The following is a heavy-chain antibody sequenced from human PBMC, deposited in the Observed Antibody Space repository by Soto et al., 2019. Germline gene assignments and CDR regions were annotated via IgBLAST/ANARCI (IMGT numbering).Heavy chain of an antibody. CDR3: AREHGYSYGPYYYGMDV. V-gene: IGHV1-2*04. CDR1: GYTFTGYY. CDR2: INPNSGGT. J-gene: IGHJ6*02. D-gene: IGHD5-18*01. Sequence: GASVKVSCKASGYTFTGYYMHWVRQAPGQGLEWMGWINPNSGGTNYAQKFQGWVTMTRDTSISTAYMELSRLRSDDTAVYYCAREHGYSYGPYYYGMDVWGQGTTVTVSS.